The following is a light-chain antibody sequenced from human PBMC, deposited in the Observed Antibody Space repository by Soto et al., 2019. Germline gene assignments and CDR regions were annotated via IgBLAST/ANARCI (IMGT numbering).Light chain of an antibody. V-gene: IGKV1-12*01. CDR2: GAS. J-gene: IGKJ4*01. CDR1: QGVSTW. Sequence: IQLTQSPSSVASSVVGRSTITLRASQGVSTWLTWYLQKPGKAPKLLIYGASTLQSGVPSRFSGSGSGTDFTLTISSLQPEDFATYHCQQLNSYPFTFGGGTKVDIK. CDR3: QQLNSYPFT.